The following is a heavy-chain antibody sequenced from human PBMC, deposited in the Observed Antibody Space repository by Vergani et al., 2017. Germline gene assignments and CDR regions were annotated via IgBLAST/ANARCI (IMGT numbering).Heavy chain of an antibody. D-gene: IGHD4-17*01. CDR1: GFTFSSYG. CDR3: ARGTTTNYYYYYMDV. CDR2: IRYDGSNK. Sequence: QVQLVESGGGVVQPGGSLRLSCAASGFTFSSYGMHWVRQAPGKGLEWVACIRYDGSNKYYADSVKGRFTISRDNSKNTLYVQMNSLRAEDTALYHCARGTTTNYYYYYMDVWGKGTTVTVSS. V-gene: IGHV3-30*02. J-gene: IGHJ6*03.